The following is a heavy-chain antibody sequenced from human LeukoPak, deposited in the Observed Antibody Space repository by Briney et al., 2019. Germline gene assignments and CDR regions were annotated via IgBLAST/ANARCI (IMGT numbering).Heavy chain of an antibody. Sequence: GGSLRLSCAASGFTFSSYSMNWVRQAPGKGLEWVSSISSSSSYIYYADSVKGRFTISRDNAKNSLYLEMNSLRAEDTAVYYCAKGPDYGDSPLAYWGQGTLVTVSS. D-gene: IGHD4-17*01. J-gene: IGHJ4*02. CDR3: AKGPDYGDSPLAY. CDR1: GFTFSSYS. CDR2: ISSSSSYI. V-gene: IGHV3-21*04.